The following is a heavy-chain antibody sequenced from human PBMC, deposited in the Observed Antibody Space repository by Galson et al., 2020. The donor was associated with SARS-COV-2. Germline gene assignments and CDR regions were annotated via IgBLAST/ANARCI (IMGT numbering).Heavy chain of an antibody. V-gene: IGHV3-33*06. D-gene: IGHD6-6*01. J-gene: IGHJ4*02. CDR3: AKNRYSSSYYFDY. CDR2: IWYDGSSK. Sequence: GGSLRLSCAASGSTFSNHGMHWVRQTPGKGLEWVAIIWYDGSSKYYTDSVRGRFTISRDNSKNTVYLQMNSLRAEDTAFYYCAKNRYSSSYYFDYWGQGTLVTVSS. CDR1: GSTFSNHG.